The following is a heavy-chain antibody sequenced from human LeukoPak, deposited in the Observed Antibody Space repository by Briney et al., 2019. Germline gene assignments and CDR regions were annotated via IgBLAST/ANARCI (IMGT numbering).Heavy chain of an antibody. V-gene: IGHV6-1*01. CDR2: TYYRSKWYN. J-gene: IGHJ5*02. Sequence: SQTLSLTCAISGDSVSSNSAAWNWIRQSPSRGLEWLGRTYYRSKWYNDYAVPVKSRITINPDTSKNQFSLQLNSVTPEDTAVYYCALGYCSSTSCYWFDPWGQGTLVTVSS. CDR1: GDSVSSNSAA. D-gene: IGHD2-2*01. CDR3: ALGYCSSTSCYWFDP.